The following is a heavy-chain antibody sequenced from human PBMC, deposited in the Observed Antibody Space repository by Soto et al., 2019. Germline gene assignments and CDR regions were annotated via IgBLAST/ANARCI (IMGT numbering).Heavy chain of an antibody. V-gene: IGHV4-38-2*02. CDR2: IYHSGST. Sequence: SETLSLTCAVSGYSISSGYYWGWIRQSPGKVLEWIGSIYHSGSTYYNPSLKSRVNISVDTSKNQLSLRLSSVTAADTVVYYCARESIVVVTADGRYYFDYWGQGTLITVSS. J-gene: IGHJ4*02. CDR3: ARESIVVVTADGRYYFDY. CDR1: GYSISSGYY. D-gene: IGHD2-21*02.